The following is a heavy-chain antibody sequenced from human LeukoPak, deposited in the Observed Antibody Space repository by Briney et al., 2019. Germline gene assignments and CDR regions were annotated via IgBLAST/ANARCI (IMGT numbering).Heavy chain of an antibody. J-gene: IGHJ3*02. Sequence: PGGSLRLSCAASGFTFSSSWMSWVRQAPGKGLEWVANIKQDGSEKYYADSVKGRFTISRDNAKNSLSLQMKSLRAEDTAVYYCARPRGSWFAFDIWGQGTMVTVSS. D-gene: IGHD6-13*01. V-gene: IGHV3-7*01. CDR1: GFTFSSSW. CDR3: ARPRGSWFAFDI. CDR2: IKQDGSEK.